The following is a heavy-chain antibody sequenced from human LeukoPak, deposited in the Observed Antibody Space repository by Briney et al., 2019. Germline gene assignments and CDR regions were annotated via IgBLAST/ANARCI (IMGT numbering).Heavy chain of an antibody. V-gene: IGHV3-48*04. J-gene: IGHJ4*02. D-gene: IGHD3-9*01. CDR1: GFTFSSYS. Sequence: GGSLRLPCAASGFTFSSYSMNWVRQAPGKGLEWVSYISSSSSTIYYADSVKGRFTISRDNAKNSLYLQMNSLRAEDTAVYYCARGRLRYFDWLFRNFDYWGQGTLVPSPQ. CDR3: ARGRLRYFDWLFRNFDY. CDR2: ISSSSSTI.